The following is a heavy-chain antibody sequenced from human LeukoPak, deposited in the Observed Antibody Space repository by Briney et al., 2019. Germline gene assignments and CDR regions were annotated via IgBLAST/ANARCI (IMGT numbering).Heavy chain of an antibody. Sequence: GGSLRLSRAASGLTFRNSGMHWIRQAPGVGLVWVSIISYDGSNKYYADSVKGRFTISRDNSRNTLYLQMNSLRAEDTAVYYCAKVRVDAYISPNDYWGQGTLVTVSS. CDR3: AKVRVDAYISPNDY. D-gene: IGHD5-24*01. CDR1: GLTFRNSG. CDR2: ISYDGSNK. J-gene: IGHJ4*02. V-gene: IGHV3-30*18.